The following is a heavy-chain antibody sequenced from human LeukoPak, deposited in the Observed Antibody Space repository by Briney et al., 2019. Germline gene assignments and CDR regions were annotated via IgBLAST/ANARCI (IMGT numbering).Heavy chain of an antibody. Sequence: ASVKVSCXASGGTFSSYTISWVRQAPGQGLEWMGRIIPILGIANYAQKFQGRVTITADKSTSTAYMELSSLRSEDTAVYYCARDGYYDSSGYRLDPWGQGTLVTVSS. CDR3: ARDGYYDSSGYRLDP. J-gene: IGHJ5*02. CDR2: IIPILGIA. V-gene: IGHV1-69*04. D-gene: IGHD3-22*01. CDR1: GGTFSSYT.